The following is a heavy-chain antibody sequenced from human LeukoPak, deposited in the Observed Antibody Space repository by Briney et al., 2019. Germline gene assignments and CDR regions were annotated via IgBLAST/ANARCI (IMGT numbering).Heavy chain of an antibody. CDR3: ARGQWLPVFDF. Sequence: SETLSLTCTVSGGSIRTYYWSWIRQSPGKGLEWMGYMSVSGDAKYNPSLKSRVTISVDTSKNQFSLHLTSVTAADTAVYYCARGQWLPVFDFWGQGTLVTVSS. CDR2: MSVSGDA. CDR1: GGSIRTYY. D-gene: IGHD3-22*01. V-gene: IGHV4-59*01. J-gene: IGHJ4*02.